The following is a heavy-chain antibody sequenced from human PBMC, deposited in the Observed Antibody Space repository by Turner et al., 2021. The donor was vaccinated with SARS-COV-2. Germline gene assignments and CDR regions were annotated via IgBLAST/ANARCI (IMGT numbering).Heavy chain of an antibody. J-gene: IGHJ4*02. D-gene: IGHD3-3*01. CDR2: FDCSGRT. Sequence: QLQLQASGPGQVTPSETLSLTCPVSGGSISSSSYYWGWIRQPPGKGLEWIGCFDCSGRTYSNPVMKRRVTITENTSNNQFSLKLSPVTDADTAVYYWARRRFMSGYSFDYWGQGTLVTVSS. CDR3: ARRRFMSGYSFDY. CDR1: GGSISSSSYY. V-gene: IGHV4-39*01.